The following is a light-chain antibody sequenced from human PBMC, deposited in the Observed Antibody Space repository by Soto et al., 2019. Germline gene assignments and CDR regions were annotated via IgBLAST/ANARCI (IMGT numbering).Light chain of an antibody. CDR3: QQSNNWPPLT. V-gene: IGKV3-15*01. CDR2: DAS. Sequence: EIVLTPSPAMLSLPPGERTTLSCRASQSVSSYLAWYQQKPGQAPRLLIYDASTRATGIPARFSGSASGTEFTLTIRSLQSEDLVVYYCQQSNNWPPLTFGQGTRLEIK. CDR1: QSVSSY. J-gene: IGKJ5*01.